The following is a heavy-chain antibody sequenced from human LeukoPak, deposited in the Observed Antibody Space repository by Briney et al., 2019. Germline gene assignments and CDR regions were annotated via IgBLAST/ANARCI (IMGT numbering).Heavy chain of an antibody. CDR2: IYYSGST. J-gene: IGHJ4*02. CDR3: ASGLPGAFDY. D-gene: IGHD7-27*01. V-gene: IGHV4-30-4*08. Sequence: SETLSLTCTVSGGSISRGDYYWSWIRQPPGKGLEWIGYIYYSGSTHYNPSLKSRVSISVDTSKNQFSLKLNSVTAADTAVYFCASGLPGAFDYWGQGTLVPVSS. CDR1: GGSISRGDYY.